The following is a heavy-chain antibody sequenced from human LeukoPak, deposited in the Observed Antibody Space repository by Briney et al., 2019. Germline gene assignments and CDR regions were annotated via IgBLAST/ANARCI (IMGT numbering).Heavy chain of an antibody. CDR2: IYTSGST. Sequence: SETLSLTCTVSGGSISRYYWSWIRQPAGNGLEWIGRIYTSGSTNYNPSLKSRVTMSVDTSKNQFSLKLSSVTAADTAVYYCAREPPPQYYDFWSGYYRDWGQGTLATVSS. CDR3: AREPPPQYYDFWSGYYRD. J-gene: IGHJ4*02. CDR1: GGSISRYY. D-gene: IGHD3-3*01. V-gene: IGHV4-4*07.